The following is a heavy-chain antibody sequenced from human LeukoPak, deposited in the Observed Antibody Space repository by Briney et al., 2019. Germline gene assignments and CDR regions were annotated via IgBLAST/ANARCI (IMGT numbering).Heavy chain of an antibody. CDR2: LSGSGGST. V-gene: IGHV3-23*01. CDR1: GFTFSSYA. D-gene: IGHD5-12*01. CDR3: ARNENSGWGYFDY. Sequence: GGSLRLSCTASGFTFSSYAMNWVRQAPGKGLEWVSGLSGSGGSTYYADSVKGRFTISRDNSKDTLYLQMNSLRVEDTAVYYCARNENSGWGYFDYWGQGTLVTVSS. J-gene: IGHJ4*02.